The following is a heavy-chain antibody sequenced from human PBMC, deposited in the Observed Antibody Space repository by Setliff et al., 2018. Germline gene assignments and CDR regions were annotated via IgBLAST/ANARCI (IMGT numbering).Heavy chain of an antibody. D-gene: IGHD5-12*01. J-gene: IGHJ4*02. CDR1: GGSISSGDYY. CDR2: IYHSGST. V-gene: IGHV4-30-2*06. Sequence: TSETLSLTCTVSGGSISSGDYYWSWIRQSPGKGLEWIGYIYHSGSTYYNPSLKSRVTISVDRSKNQFSLKLSSVTAADTAVYYCAAGLGYSGYDATKGSGWYFDYWGQGTLVTVSS. CDR3: AAGLGYSGYDATKGSGWYFDY.